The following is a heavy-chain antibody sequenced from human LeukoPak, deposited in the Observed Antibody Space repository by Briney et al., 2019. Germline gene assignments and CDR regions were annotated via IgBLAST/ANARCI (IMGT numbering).Heavy chain of an antibody. J-gene: IGHJ6*03. CDR2: IYTSGST. Sequence: PSETLSLTCTVSGGSISSYYWSWVRQPAGKGLEWIGRIYTSGSTNYNPSLKSRVTMSVDTSKNQFSLKLSSVTAADTAVYYCARASYDYYYYYMDVWGRGTTVTVSS. D-gene: IGHD3-10*01. CDR3: ARASYDYYYYYMDV. V-gene: IGHV4-4*07. CDR1: GGSISSYY.